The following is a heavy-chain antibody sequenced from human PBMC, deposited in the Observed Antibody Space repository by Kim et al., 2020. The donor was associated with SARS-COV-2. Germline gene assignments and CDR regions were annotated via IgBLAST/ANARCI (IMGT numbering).Heavy chain of an antibody. D-gene: IGHD1-26*01. V-gene: IGHV4-59*01. CDR2: IYYSGST. J-gene: IGHJ4*02. Sequence: SETLSLTCTVSGGSISSYYWSWIRQPPGKGLEWIGYIYYSGSTNYNPSLKSRVTISVDTSKNQFSLKLSSVAAADTAVYYCARVNSGSVRYWGQGTLVTVSS. CDR3: ARVNSGSVRY. CDR1: GGSISSYY.